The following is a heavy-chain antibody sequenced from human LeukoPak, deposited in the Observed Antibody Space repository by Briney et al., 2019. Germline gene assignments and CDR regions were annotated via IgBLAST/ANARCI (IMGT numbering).Heavy chain of an antibody. CDR2: ISSNGAGT. CDR3: AKNYGSGTYYNYFDS. V-gene: IGHV3-64*04. Sequence: PGGSLRLSCSASGFTFSTYTMHWVRQAPGRGLEYVSAISSNGAGTYYTDSVKGRFTISRDNSESALYLQINSLRAEDTAVFYCAKNYGSGTYYNYFDSWGQGTLVTVSS. CDR1: GFTFSTYT. D-gene: IGHD3-10*01. J-gene: IGHJ4*02.